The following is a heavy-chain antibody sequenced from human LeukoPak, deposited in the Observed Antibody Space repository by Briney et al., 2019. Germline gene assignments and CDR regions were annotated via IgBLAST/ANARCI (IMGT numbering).Heavy chain of an antibody. Sequence: PGGSLRLSCAASGFAFSSYGMNWVRQAPGKGLEWVSYISSSGSTIYYADSVKGRFTISRDNAKNSLYLQMNSLRAEDTAVYYCARELVGYGDPELTFDYWGQGTLVTVSS. V-gene: IGHV3-48*03. CDR3: ARELVGYGDPELTFDY. CDR1: GFAFSSYG. D-gene: IGHD4-17*01. J-gene: IGHJ4*02. CDR2: ISSSGSTI.